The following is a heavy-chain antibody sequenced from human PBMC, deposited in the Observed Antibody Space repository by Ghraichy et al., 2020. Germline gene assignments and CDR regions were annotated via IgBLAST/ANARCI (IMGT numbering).Heavy chain of an antibody. Sequence: GESLNISCAASGFTFSSYGMHWVRQAPGKGLEWVAVISYDGSNKYYADSVKGRFTISRDNSKNTLYLQMNSLRAEDTAVYYCAKDRPHKPAEYMVRGAKVSGPFDYWGQGTLVTVSS. D-gene: IGHD3-10*01. CDR3: AKDRPHKPAEYMVRGAKVSGPFDY. V-gene: IGHV3-30*18. J-gene: IGHJ4*02. CDR1: GFTFSSYG. CDR2: ISYDGSNK.